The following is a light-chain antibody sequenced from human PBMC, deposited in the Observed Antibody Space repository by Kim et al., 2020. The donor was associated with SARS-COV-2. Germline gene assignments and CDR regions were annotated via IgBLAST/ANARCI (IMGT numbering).Light chain of an antibody. CDR3: QQYNSSPWT. V-gene: IGKV1-5*03. Sequence: DIQMTQSPSTLSASVGDRVTITCRASQSISSWLAWYQQKPGKAPKLLIYKASSLESGVPSRFSGSGSGSEFTLTISSLQPGDFATYYCQQYNSSPWTFGQGTKVDIK. CDR2: KAS. J-gene: IGKJ1*01. CDR1: QSISSW.